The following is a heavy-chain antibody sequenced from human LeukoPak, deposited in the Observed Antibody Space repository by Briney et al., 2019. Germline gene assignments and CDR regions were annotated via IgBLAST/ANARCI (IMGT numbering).Heavy chain of an antibody. CDR1: GGSFSGFY. V-gene: IGHV4-34*01. CDR2: IDHSGST. CDR3: ARAGAARPNYYYYMDV. Sequence: PSETLSLTCDVYGGSFSGFYWNWIRQPPGKGLEWIGEIDHSGSTNYNPSLKSRVTMSVDTSKNQFSLKLSSVTAADTAVYYCARAGAARPNYYYYMDVWGKGTAVTVSS. D-gene: IGHD6-6*01. J-gene: IGHJ6*03.